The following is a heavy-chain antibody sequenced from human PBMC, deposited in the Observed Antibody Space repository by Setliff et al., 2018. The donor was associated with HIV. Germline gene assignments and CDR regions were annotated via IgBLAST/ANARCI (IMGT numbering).Heavy chain of an antibody. D-gene: IGHD3-10*01. V-gene: IGHV4-39*01. Sequence: PSETLSLTCTVSGGSISSSNYYWGWIRQPPGKGLEWIGSMYYTGVTYYNPSLKSRVSISVDTSKTQFSLKLTSVTAADTAVYYWATLPLRSVREKQSGNGYWGQGTLVTVSS. CDR1: GGSISSSNYY. CDR3: ATLPLRSVREKQSGNGY. CDR2: MYYTGVT. J-gene: IGHJ4*01.